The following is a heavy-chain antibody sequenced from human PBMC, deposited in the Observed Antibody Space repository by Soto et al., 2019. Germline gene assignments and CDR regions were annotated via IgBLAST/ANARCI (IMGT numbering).Heavy chain of an antibody. J-gene: IGHJ6*02. D-gene: IGHD4-4*01. CDR1: GFTFSSYA. V-gene: IGHV3-23*01. CDR2: ISGSGGST. CDR3: AKVTDYNNYKDGMDV. Sequence: LRLSCAASGFTFSSYAMSWVSQAPGKGLEWVSTISGSGGSTYYADSVKGRFTISRDNSKNTLYLQMNSLRAEDTAVYYCAKVTDYNNYKDGMDVWGQGTTVTVSS.